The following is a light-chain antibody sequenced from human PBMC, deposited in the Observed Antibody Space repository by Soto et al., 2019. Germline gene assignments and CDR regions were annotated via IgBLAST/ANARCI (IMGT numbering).Light chain of an antibody. J-gene: IGLJ3*02. CDR2: DDT. CDR3: QSYDTSLTGWV. V-gene: IGLV1-40*01. Sequence: QPVLTQPPSVSGAPGQTVSISCTGSSSNIGAHYEEHWYQHLPGTAPKLLIYDDTNRPSGVPDRFSGSRSGTSASMAIAGLQAEDEADYYCQSYDTSLTGWVFGGGTKLTVL. CDR1: SSNIGAHYE.